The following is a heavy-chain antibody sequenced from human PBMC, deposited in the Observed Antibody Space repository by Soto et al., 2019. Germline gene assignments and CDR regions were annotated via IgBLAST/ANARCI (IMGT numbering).Heavy chain of an antibody. CDR3: AKAYFVWSSEQPYYFDY. CDR2: ISGSGGRS. J-gene: IGHJ4*02. V-gene: IGHV3-23*01. CDR1: GFTFSNYA. Sequence: EVQLLDSGGGLVQPGGSLRLSCAASGFTFSNYAMPWVRQGQGKGLEWVSGISGSGGRSNYADSVKGRFTISRDNSKSTLYLQMNSLRAEDTAVYYCAKAYFVWSSEQPYYFDYWGQGTLVTVSS. D-gene: IGHD3-16*01.